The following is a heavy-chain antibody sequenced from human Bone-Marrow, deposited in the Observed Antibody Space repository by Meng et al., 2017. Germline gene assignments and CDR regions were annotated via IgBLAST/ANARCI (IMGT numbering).Heavy chain of an antibody. CDR1: GFTFSDYY. CDR2: ISSSGSTI. CDR3: AREPGYGEEGFDY. V-gene: IGHV3-11*01. D-gene: IGHD5-18*01. J-gene: IGHJ4*02. Sequence: VRRVESGRGLGKAGGSLRLSCVASGFTFSDYYMSWIRQAPGKGLEWVSYISSSGSTIYYADSVKGRFTISRDNAKNSLYLQMNSLRAEDTAVYYCAREPGYGEEGFDYWGQGTLVTVSS.